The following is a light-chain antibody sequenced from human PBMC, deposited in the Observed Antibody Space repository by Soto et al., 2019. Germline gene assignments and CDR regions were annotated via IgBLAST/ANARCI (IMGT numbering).Light chain of an antibody. CDR2: GAS. V-gene: IGKV3-15*01. J-gene: IGKJ1*01. Sequence: EIVMTQSPATLSVSPGEGATLSCSASQSISSNLAGYQQKPGQAPRILITGASTRATGIAARISGSGSGTEFPLNISSLQSEDFAVYDCQQYNNWPWTFGQGTKVEIK. CDR3: QQYNNWPWT. CDR1: QSISSN.